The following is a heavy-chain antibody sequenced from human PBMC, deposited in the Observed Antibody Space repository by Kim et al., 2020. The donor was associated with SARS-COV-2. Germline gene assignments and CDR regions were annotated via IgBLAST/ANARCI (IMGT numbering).Heavy chain of an antibody. Sequence: GGSLRLSCAASGFTFSSYAMSWVRQAPGKGLEWVSAISGSGGSTYYADSVKGRFTISRDNSKNTLYLQMNSLRAEDTAVYYCAKGGYGYSVIYYYYGMDVWGQGTTVTVSS. CDR1: GFTFSSYA. J-gene: IGHJ6*02. V-gene: IGHV3-23*01. D-gene: IGHD3-22*01. CDR3: AKGGYGYSVIYYYYGMDV. CDR2: ISGSGGST.